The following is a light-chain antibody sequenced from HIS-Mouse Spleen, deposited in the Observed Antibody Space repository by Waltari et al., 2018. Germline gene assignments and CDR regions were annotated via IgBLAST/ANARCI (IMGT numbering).Light chain of an antibody. CDR3: QQYNNWPRT. CDR1: QSVRRN. CDR2: GAS. Sequence: EIVMTQSPVTLSVSPGERATLSCRASQSVRRNLAWYQQKPGQAPRLLIYGASTRATGIPARFSGSGSGTEFTLTISSMQSEDFAVYYCQQYNNWPRTFGQGTKVEIK. J-gene: IGKJ1*01. V-gene: IGKV3-15*01.